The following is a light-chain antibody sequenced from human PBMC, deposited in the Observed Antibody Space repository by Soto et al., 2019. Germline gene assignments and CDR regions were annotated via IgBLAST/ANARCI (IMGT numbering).Light chain of an antibody. V-gene: IGLV1-44*01. Sequence: QSVLTQPPSASGTPGQRVTISCSGSSSNIGRNSVNWYQQLPGTAPKLLIYSTNQRPSGVPARFAGSKSGTSASLAISVLQSEDEADYYCAVWDDSLSGYVFGTGTKLTVL. CDR3: AVWDDSLSGYV. J-gene: IGLJ1*01. CDR1: SSNIGRNS. CDR2: STN.